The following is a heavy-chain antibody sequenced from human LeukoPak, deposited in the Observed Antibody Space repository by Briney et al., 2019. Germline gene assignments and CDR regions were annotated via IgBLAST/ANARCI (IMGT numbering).Heavy chain of an antibody. CDR3: VRDYSCGMTCYVGF. CDR2: IKQDGSEQ. D-gene: IGHD2-15*01. Sequence: GGSLRLSCATSGFTFRNYGMSWARQAPGKGLEWLANIKQDGSEQYYADSVKGRFPISRDNAKNLLYLQMSSLRVEDTAVYYCVRDYSCGMTCYVGFWGQGTSVIVSS. J-gene: IGHJ4*02. V-gene: IGHV3-7*01. CDR1: GFTFRNYG.